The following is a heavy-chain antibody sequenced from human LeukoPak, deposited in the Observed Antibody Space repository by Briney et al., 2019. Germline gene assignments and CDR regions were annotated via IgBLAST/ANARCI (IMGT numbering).Heavy chain of an antibody. J-gene: IGHJ5*02. V-gene: IGHV4-34*01. D-gene: IGHD3-22*01. CDR1: GGSFSGYY. Sequence: PSETLSLTCAVYGGSFSGYYWSWIRQPPGKGLEWIGEINHSGSTNYNPSLKSRVTISVDTSKNQFSLKLSSVTAADTAVYYCARAAFFYYDSSGYYYGWFEHWGQGTLVTVYS. CDR2: INHSGST. CDR3: ARAAFFYYDSSGYYYGWFEH.